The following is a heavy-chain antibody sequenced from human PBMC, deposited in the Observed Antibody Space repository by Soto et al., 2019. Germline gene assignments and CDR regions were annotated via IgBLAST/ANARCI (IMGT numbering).Heavy chain of an antibody. V-gene: IGHV3-7*01. D-gene: IGHD3-3*01. CDR3: ARLGGYDFWSGPKGYYYYGMDV. CDR2: IKQDGSEK. CDR1: GFTFSSYW. J-gene: IGHJ6*02. Sequence: GGSLRLSCAASGFTFSSYWMSWVRRAPGKGLEWVANIKQDGSEKYYVDSVKGRFTISRDNAKNSLYLQMNSLRAEDTAVYYCARLGGYDFWSGPKGYYYYGMDVWGQGTTVTVSS.